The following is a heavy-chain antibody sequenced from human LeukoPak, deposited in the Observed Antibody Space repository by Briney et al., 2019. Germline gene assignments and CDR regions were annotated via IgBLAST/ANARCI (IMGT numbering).Heavy chain of an antibody. CDR3: VKGRGYDMPHGFDI. Sequence: GGSLRLSCAASGFTFNDYAMHWVRQAPGKGLEWVSSISWNSGSLGYADSVKGRVTISRDNAKNSLYLQMTSLTPGDMALYYCVKGRGYDMPHGFDIWGQGTMVTVSS. CDR1: GFTFNDYA. D-gene: IGHD3-9*01. CDR2: ISWNSGSL. J-gene: IGHJ3*02. V-gene: IGHV3-9*03.